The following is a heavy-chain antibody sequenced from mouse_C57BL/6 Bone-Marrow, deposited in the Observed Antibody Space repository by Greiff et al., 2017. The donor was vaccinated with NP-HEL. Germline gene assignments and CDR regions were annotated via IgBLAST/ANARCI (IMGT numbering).Heavy chain of an antibody. D-gene: IGHD2-4*01. V-gene: IGHV1-64*01. J-gene: IGHJ3*01. CDR1: GYTFTSYW. CDR3: ARLGLRCRGCAY. Sequence: QVQLQQPGAELVKPGASVKLSCKASGYTFTSYWMHWVKQRPGQGLEWIGMIHPTSGSTNYNEKFKSKATLTVDKSSSTAYMQLSSLTSEDSAVYYGARLGLRCRGCAYWGQGTLVTVSA. CDR2: IHPTSGST.